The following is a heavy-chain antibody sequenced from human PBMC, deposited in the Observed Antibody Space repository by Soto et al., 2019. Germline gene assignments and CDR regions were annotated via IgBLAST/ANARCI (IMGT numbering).Heavy chain of an antibody. CDR1: GGSISSGDYY. V-gene: IGHV4-30-4*01. J-gene: IGHJ6*02. CDR3: ARDRELRFLEWLQPGGGGMDV. CDR2: IYYSGST. Sequence: QVQLQESGPGLVKPSQTLSLTCTVSGGSISSGDYYWSWIRQPPGKGLEWIGYIYYSGSTYYNPSLKSRVTISVDTSKNQFSLKLSSVTAADTAVYYCARDRELRFLEWLQPGGGGMDVWGQGTTVTVSS. D-gene: IGHD3-3*01.